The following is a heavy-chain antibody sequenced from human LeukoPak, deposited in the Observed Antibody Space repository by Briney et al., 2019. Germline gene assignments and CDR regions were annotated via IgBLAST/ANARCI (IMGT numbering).Heavy chain of an antibody. J-gene: IGHJ5*02. V-gene: IGHV1-2*02. CDR3: ARLEDLWSGYYHWFDP. CDR1: GYTFTDYY. Sequence: ASVKVSCKASGYTFTDYYMHWVRQAPGQGLEWMGRINPNSGGTNYAQKFQGRVTMTRDTSISTAYMELSRLTSDDTAVYYCARLEDLWSGYYHWFDPWGQGILVTVSS. CDR2: INPNSGGT. D-gene: IGHD3-3*01.